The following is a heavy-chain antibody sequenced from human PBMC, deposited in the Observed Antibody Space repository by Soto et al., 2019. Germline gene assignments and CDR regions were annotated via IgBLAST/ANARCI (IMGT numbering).Heavy chain of an antibody. V-gene: IGHV4-34*01. D-gene: IGHD3-10*01. CDR3: ARGGAVPALLRGVSLNNCFDS. CDR1: GGSFSGNY. J-gene: IGHJ5*01. Sequence: QVQLQQWGAGLVKPSETLSLSCAVYGGSFSGNYWSWIRQTPGKGLEWIGEINHSRSAKYSPSFKSRVSILVDTSKRQFSLELTSVTAADTAVYFCARGGAVPALLRGVSLNNCFDSWGQGTLVTVSS. CDR2: INHSRSA.